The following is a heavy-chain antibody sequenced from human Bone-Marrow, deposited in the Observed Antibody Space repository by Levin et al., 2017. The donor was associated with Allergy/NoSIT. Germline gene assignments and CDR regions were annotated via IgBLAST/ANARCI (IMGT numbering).Heavy chain of an antibody. Sequence: SETLSLTCTVSGGSVSSGSYYWSWIRQPPGKGLEWIGYIYYSGSTNYNPSLKSRVTISVDTSKNQFSLKLSSVTAADTAVYYCARGRGSSWPSYYYGMDVWGQGTTVTVSS. CDR1: GGSVSSGSYY. J-gene: IGHJ6*02. CDR2: IYYSGST. CDR3: ARGRGSSWPSYYYGMDV. V-gene: IGHV4-61*01. D-gene: IGHD6-13*01.